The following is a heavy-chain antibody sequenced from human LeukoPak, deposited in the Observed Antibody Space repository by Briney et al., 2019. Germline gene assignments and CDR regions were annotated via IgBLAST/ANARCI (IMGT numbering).Heavy chain of an antibody. CDR1: GGSFSGYY. CDR2: INHSGST. CDR3: ARLRQYYESSDLDGLDI. D-gene: IGHD3-22*01. V-gene: IGHV4-34*01. J-gene: IGHJ3*02. Sequence: SETLSLTCAVYGGSFSGYYWSWIRQPPGKGLDWIGEINHSGSTNYNPSLKSRVTISVDTSKNQFSLKLSSVTAADTAVYFCARLRQYYESSDLDGLDIWGQGTMVTVSS.